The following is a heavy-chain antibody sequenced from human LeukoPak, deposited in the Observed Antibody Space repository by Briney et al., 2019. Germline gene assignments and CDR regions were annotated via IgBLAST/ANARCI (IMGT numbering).Heavy chain of an antibody. J-gene: IGHJ4*02. CDR2: MNPNSGNT. V-gene: IGHV1-8*01. CDR3: ARGPIGYCSGGSCLSPYYFDY. D-gene: IGHD2-15*01. Sequence: APVKVSCKASGSTFTSYDINWVRQATGQGLEWMGWMNPNSGNTGYAQKFQGRVTMTRNTSISTAYMELSSLRSEDTAVYYCARGPIGYCSGGSCLSPYYFDYWGQGTLVTVSS. CDR1: GSTFTSYD.